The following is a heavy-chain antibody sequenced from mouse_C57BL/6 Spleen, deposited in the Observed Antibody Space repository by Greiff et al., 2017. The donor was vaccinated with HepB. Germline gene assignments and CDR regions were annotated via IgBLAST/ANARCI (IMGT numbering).Heavy chain of an antibody. CDR2: INPSNGGT. D-gene: IGHD2-3*01. J-gene: IGHJ4*01. CDR3: ARDGSYYYAMDY. Sequence: QVQLQQPGTELVKPGASVKLSCKASGYTFTSYWMHWVKQRPGQGLEWIGNINPSNGGTNYNEKFKSKATLTVDKSSSTADMQLSSLTYEDSAVYYCARDGSYYYAMDYWGQGTSVTVSS. V-gene: IGHV1-53*01. CDR1: GYTFTSYW.